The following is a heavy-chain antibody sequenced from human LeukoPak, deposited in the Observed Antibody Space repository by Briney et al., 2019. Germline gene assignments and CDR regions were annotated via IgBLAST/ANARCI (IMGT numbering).Heavy chain of an antibody. J-gene: IGHJ4*02. D-gene: IGHD2-2*01. V-gene: IGHV3-21*01. Sequence: GGSLRLSCAASGFTFSSYTMNWVRQAPGKGLEWVSSIDSSGTSIHHADSVKGRFAISRDNAKNSLYLLMNSLRAEDTAVYYCATRYCSSTTCDAMDYWGQGTLVTVSS. CDR3: ATRYCSSTTCDAMDY. CDR2: IDSSGTSI. CDR1: GFTFSSYT.